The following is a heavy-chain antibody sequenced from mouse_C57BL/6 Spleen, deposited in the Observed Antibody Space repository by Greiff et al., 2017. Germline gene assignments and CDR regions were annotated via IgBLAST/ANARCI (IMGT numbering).Heavy chain of an antibody. CDR3: TRAIYYGNYCDY. D-gene: IGHD2-1*01. Sequence: EVKLVESGEGLVKPGGSLKLSCAASGFTFSSYAMSWVRQTPVKWLAWVAYISSGGDYIYYADTVKGRFTISRDNARNTLDLQMSSLKSEDTAMYYCTRAIYYGNYCDYWGQGTTLTVSS. CDR2: ISSGGDYI. V-gene: IGHV5-9-1*02. J-gene: IGHJ2*01. CDR1: GFTFSSYA.